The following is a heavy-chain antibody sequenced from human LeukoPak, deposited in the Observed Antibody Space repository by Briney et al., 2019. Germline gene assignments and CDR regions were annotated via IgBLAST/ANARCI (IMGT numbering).Heavy chain of an antibody. Sequence: ASVKVACKASGYTFTDYYMHWVRQAPGQGLEWMGWINPNSGGTNYAQKFQGRVTMTRDTSISTAYMELSRLRSDDTAVYYCARGYCSGGSCYNWFDPWGQGTLVTVSS. D-gene: IGHD2-15*01. CDR1: GYTFTDYY. CDR2: INPNSGGT. J-gene: IGHJ5*02. CDR3: ARGYCSGGSCYNWFDP. V-gene: IGHV1-2*02.